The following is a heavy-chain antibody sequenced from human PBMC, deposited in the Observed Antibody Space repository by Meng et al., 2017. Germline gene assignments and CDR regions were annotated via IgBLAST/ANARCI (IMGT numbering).Heavy chain of an antibody. V-gene: IGHV3-21*01. CDR2: ISSSSSYI. CDR1: GFTFSSYR. Sequence: ESLKISCAASGFTFSSYRMNWVRQVPGKGLEWVSSISSSSSYIYYAHSVKGRFTISRDNAKNSLYLQMNSLRAEDTAVYYCARDRDLWYGELFPIHSYGMDVWGQGTTVTVSS. J-gene: IGHJ6*02. D-gene: IGHD3-10*01. CDR3: ARDRDLWYGELFPIHSYGMDV.